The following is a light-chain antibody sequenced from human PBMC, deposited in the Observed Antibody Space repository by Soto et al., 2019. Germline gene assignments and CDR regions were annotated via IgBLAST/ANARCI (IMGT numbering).Light chain of an antibody. Sequence: QLVLTQSPSASASLGASVKLTCTLSSGHSSYAIAWHQQQPEKGPRYLMKLNSDGSHSTGDGIPDRFSGSSSGAERYLTIASRQSEDEADYYCQTWGSGTVVFGGGTKVTVL. CDR3: QTWGSGTVV. CDR1: SGHSSYA. V-gene: IGLV4-69*01. J-gene: IGLJ2*01. CDR2: LNSDGSH.